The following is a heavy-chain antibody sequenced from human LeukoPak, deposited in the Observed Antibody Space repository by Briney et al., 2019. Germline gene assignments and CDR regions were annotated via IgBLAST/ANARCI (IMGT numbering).Heavy chain of an antibody. CDR3: TRATGSFYGLGY. V-gene: IGHV3-30*02. Sequence: PGGSLRLSCAASGFTFSTSGMHWVRQAQGKGLEWVAFIQYDDSEKYYADSVKGRCTISRDNSKNTVYLQMNSLRAEDTAVYYCTRATGSFYGLGYWGQGTLVTVSS. J-gene: IGHJ4*02. D-gene: IGHD1-26*01. CDR1: GFTFSTSG. CDR2: IQYDDSEK.